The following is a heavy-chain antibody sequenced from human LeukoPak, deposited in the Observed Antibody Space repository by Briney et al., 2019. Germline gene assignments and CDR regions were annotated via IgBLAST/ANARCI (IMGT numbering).Heavy chain of an antibody. D-gene: IGHD3-9*01. CDR1: SGSFSGYY. CDR2: INHSGST. V-gene: IGHV4-34*01. CDR3: ARGLRYFDWLLSWFDP. Sequence: SETLSLTCAVYSGSFSGYYWSWIRQPPGKGLEWIGEINHSGSTNYNPSLKSRVTISVDTSKNQFSLKLSSVTAADTAVYYCARGLRYFDWLLSWFDPWGQGTLVTVSS. J-gene: IGHJ5*02.